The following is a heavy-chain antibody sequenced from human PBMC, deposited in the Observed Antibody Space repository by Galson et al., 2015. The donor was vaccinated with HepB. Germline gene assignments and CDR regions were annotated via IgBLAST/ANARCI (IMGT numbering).Heavy chain of an antibody. CDR1: GYSFTSNW. CDR3: ASRSSTFLYYGMDV. J-gene: IGHJ6*02. Sequence: QSGAEVKKPGESLRISCKGSGYSFTSNWISWVRPMPGKGLEWMGRIAPSDSYTNYSPSFQGHVTISADKSISTAYLQWSSLKASDTAMYYCASRSSTFLYYGMDVWGQGTTVTVSS. V-gene: IGHV5-10-1*01. CDR2: IAPSDSYT. D-gene: IGHD6-13*01.